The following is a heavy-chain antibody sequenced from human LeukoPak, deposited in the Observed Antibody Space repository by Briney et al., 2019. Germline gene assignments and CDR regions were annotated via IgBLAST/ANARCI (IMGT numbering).Heavy chain of an antibody. D-gene: IGHD2-15*01. J-gene: IGHJ5*02. Sequence: SVKVSCKASGFTFTSPAMQWVRQARGQRLEWIGWIVVGSGNTNYAQKFQERVTITRDMSTSTAYMELSSLRSEDTAVYYCAAMYCSGGSCYGGFDPWGQGTLVTVSS. V-gene: IGHV1-58*02. CDR2: IVVGSGNT. CDR3: AAMYCSGGSCYGGFDP. CDR1: GFTFTSPA.